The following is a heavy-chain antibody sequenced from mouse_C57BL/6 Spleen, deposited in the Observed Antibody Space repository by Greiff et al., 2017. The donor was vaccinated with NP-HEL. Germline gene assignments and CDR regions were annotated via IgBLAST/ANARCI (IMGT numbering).Heavy chain of an antibody. D-gene: IGHD2-5*01. CDR3: ARNGYYSNDYYAMDY. CDR1: GFSLTSYA. V-gene: IGHV2-9-1*01. Sequence: QVQLQQSGPGLVAPSQSLSITCTVSGFSLTSYAISWVRQPPGKGLEWLGVIWTGGGTNYNSALKSRLSISKDNSKSQVFLKMNSLQTDDTARYYCARNGYYSNDYYAMDYWGQGTSVTVSS. CDR2: IWTGGGT. J-gene: IGHJ4*01.